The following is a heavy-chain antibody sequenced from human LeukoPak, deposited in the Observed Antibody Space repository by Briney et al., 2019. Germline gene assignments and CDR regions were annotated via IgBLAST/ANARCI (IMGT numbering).Heavy chain of an antibody. Sequence: PGGSLRLSCAVSGITLSNYGMSWVRQAPGKGLEWVAGLSGSGGGTNYADSVKGRFTISRDNAKNTLYLQMNSLRAEDTAVYFCAKDRRYCSGGSCYTYDAFDFWGQGTMVTVSS. V-gene: IGHV3-23*01. D-gene: IGHD2-15*01. J-gene: IGHJ3*01. CDR1: GITLSNYG. CDR3: AKDRRYCSGGSCYTYDAFDF. CDR2: LSGSGGGT.